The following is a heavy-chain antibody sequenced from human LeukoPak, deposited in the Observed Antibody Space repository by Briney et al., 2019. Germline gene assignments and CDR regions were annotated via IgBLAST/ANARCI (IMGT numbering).Heavy chain of an antibody. CDR1: GYTFTGYY. J-gene: IGHJ4*02. CDR2: TNPNSGGT. V-gene: IGHV1-2*02. Sequence: GASVKVSCKASGYTFTGYYMHWVRQAPGQGLEWMGWTNPNSGGTNYAQKFQGRATMTRDTSISTLYMELSGLKSDDTAVYYCARDLGLTCISTSCPPDYWGQGTLVTVSS. D-gene: IGHD2-2*01. CDR3: ARDLGLTCISTSCPPDY.